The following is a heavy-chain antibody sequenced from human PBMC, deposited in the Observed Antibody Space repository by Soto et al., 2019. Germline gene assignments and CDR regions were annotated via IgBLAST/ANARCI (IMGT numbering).Heavy chain of an antibody. CDR1: GFTFSNYA. CDR2: IRGNGGET. D-gene: IGHD2-21*01. Sequence: EVQVLASGGGLVQPGGSLRLSCVASGFTFSNYAMTWVRQAPGKGMEWVSAIRGNGGETFYADSVKGRFTISRDNSKNTLYLQMNSLRAEDTAVYHCAKGDQERQWVFLHNWGQGTLVTVSS. V-gene: IGHV3-23*01. J-gene: IGHJ4*02. CDR3: AKGDQERQWVFLHN.